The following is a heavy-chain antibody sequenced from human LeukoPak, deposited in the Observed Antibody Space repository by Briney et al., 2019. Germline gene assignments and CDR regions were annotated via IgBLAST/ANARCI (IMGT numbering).Heavy chain of an antibody. CDR1: GYTFTSYG. Sequence: ASVKVSCKASGYTFTSYGISWVRQAPGQGLEWMGWISAYNGNTNYAQKLQGIVTMTTDTSTSTAYMELRSLRSDDTAVYYCARVGRGAYCGGDCYYWFDPWGQGTLVTVSS. D-gene: IGHD2-21*02. V-gene: IGHV1-18*01. CDR2: ISAYNGNT. J-gene: IGHJ5*02. CDR3: ARVGRGAYCGGDCYYWFDP.